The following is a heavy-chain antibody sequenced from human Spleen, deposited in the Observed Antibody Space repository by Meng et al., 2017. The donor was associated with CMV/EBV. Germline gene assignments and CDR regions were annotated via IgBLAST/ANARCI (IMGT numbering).Heavy chain of an antibody. J-gene: IGHJ4*02. V-gene: IGHV3-9*01. CDR1: GFTFDDYG. Sequence: GGSLRLSCAASGFTFDDYGMHWVRQAPGKGLEWVAGINWNGGGIYYANPVKGRFTISRDNARNSVYLQMNSLRGEDTALYYCTRDIFNDWGQGTRVTVSS. CDR2: INWNGGGI. CDR3: TRDIFND.